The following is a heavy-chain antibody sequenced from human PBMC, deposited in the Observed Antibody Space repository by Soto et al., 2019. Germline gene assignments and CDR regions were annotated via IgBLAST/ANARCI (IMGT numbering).Heavy chain of an antibody. CDR3: ARAAAADLDI. CDR2: IYTSGST. V-gene: IGHV4-4*07. D-gene: IGHD6-13*01. J-gene: IGHJ3*02. CDR1: GGSIGSYY. Sequence: SETLSLTCTVSGGSIGSYYWTWIRQPAGKGLEWIGRIYTSGSTNYNPSLKSRVTMSVNTPKNQFSLRLTSVTAADTDVYYGARAAAADLDICGQRTMVTASS.